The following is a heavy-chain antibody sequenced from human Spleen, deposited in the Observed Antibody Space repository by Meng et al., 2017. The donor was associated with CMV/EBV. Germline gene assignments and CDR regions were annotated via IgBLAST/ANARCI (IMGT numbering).Heavy chain of an antibody. CDR2: INPNSGGT. CDR1: GYTFTGYY. J-gene: IGHJ4*02. V-gene: IGHV1-2*02. CDR3: ARDAVRGVQLERTSDY. D-gene: IGHD1-1*01. Sequence: VQLVQSGAEVKKPGASVKVSCKASGYTFTGYYMHWVRQAPGQGLEWMGWINPNSGGTNYAQKFQGRVTMTRDTSISTAYMELSRLRSDDTAVYYCARDAVRGVQLERTSDYWGQGTLVTVSS.